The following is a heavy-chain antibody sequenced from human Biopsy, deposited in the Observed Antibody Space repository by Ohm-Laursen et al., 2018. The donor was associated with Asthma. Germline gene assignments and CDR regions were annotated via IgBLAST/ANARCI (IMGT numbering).Heavy chain of an antibody. J-gene: IGHJ6*02. V-gene: IGHV4-30-2*01. CDR1: GGSISSGGY. D-gene: IGHD6-6*01. Sequence: TLSLTWPVSGGSISSGGYWTWIRQPPGKGLEWIGYISHSGSTYFNPSLKSRVTISLDRTKSQFSLKLSSVTAADTALYYCARAQAAQYYYGMDVWGQGTTVSVSS. CDR3: ARAQAAQYYYGMDV. CDR2: ISHSGST.